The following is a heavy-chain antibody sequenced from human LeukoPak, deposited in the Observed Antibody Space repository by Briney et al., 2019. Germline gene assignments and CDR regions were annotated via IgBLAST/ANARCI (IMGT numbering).Heavy chain of an antibody. D-gene: IGHD3-10*01. CDR2: MNPNSGNT. CDR1: GYTFTSYD. CDR3: ARGRSAGLYFDY. Sequence: ASVKVSCKASGYTFTSYDINWVRQATGQGLEWMGWMNPNSGNTGYAQKFQGRVTITRNTSISTAYMELSSLRSEDTAVYYCARGRSAGLYFDYWGQGTLVTVSS. V-gene: IGHV1-8*01. J-gene: IGHJ4*02.